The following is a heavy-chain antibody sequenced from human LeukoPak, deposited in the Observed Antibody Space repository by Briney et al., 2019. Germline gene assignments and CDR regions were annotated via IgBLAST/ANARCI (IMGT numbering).Heavy chain of an antibody. CDR2: IYYSGST. J-gene: IGHJ3*02. CDR1: GGSISSYY. V-gene: IGHV4-59*01. D-gene: IGHD5-12*01. Sequence: PSETLSLTCTVSGGSISSYYWNWIRQPPGKGLEWIGYIYYSGSTKYNPSLNSRVTMSVDTSKNQLSLNLTSVTAADTAVYYCARAASGYYYVSDMWGQGTVVTVSS. CDR3: ARAASGYYYVSDM.